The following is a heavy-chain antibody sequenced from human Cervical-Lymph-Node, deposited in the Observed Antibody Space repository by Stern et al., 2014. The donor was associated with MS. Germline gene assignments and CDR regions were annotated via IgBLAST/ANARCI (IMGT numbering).Heavy chain of an antibody. CDR3: VKDMKNLHHSKRQHMVRGSMDV. V-gene: IGHV3-9*01. D-gene: IGHD6-13*01. J-gene: IGHJ6*02. CDR2: ISWNSGSR. CDR1: GFDFDDYA. Sequence: EVQLVESGGGLEQPGRSLRLSCAASGFDFDDYAMHWVRQGPGKGLEWVSGISWNSGSREYADSVKGRFAISRDNAKKSLYLQMNSLRVEDTALYYCVKDMKNLHHSKRQHMVRGSMDVWGQGTTVIVSS.